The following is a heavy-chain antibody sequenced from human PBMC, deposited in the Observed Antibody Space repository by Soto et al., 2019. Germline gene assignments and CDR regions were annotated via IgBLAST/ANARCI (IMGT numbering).Heavy chain of an antibody. CDR3: ARDGGVRGVISSAPYYYYGMDV. V-gene: IGHV3-13*01. CDR1: GFTFSSYD. CDR2: IGTAGDT. Sequence: GGSLRLSCAASGFTFSSYDMHWVRQATGKGLEWVSAIGTAGDTYYPGSVKGRFTISRENAKNSLYLQMNSLRAEDTAVYYCARDGGVRGVISSAPYYYYGMDVWGQGTTVTVSS. J-gene: IGHJ6*02. D-gene: IGHD3-10*01.